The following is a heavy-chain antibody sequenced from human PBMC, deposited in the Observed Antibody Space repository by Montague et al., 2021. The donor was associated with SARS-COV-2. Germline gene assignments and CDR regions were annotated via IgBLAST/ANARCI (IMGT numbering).Heavy chain of an antibody. J-gene: IGHJ5*02. V-gene: IGHV4-31*03. CDR3: ARGRRYSSTWYGAFDP. CDR1: RGSISSGGNY. CDR2: SYYSGST. D-gene: IGHD6-13*01. Sequence: TLSLTCTVSRGSISSGGNYWSRIRQHPVKGLEWIGYSYYSGSTYYNPSLRSRVSISVDTSKNQFSLKLSSVTAADTAVYYCARGRRYSSTWYGAFDPWGQGMQVTVSS.